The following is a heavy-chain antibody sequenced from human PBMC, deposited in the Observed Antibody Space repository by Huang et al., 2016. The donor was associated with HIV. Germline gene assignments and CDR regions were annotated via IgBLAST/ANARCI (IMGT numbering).Heavy chain of an antibody. Sequence: QEQLVQSGAEVKKPGASVTVSCKASGYTFSFHDVHWVRQVSGQGLEWMGWANPRSCNTGYERKFRGRVTMTTNTPVTTAYMELMSLTSEDTAVYFCARGPLHRAIMNWGEGFDPWGQGTLVIVTS. J-gene: IGHJ5*02. V-gene: IGHV1-8*01. CDR1: GYTFSFHD. CDR2: ANPRSCNT. D-gene: IGHD7-27*01. CDR3: ARGPLHRAIMNWGEGFDP.